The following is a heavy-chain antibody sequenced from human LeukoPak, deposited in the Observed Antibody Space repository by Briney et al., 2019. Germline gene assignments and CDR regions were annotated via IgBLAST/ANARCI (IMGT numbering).Heavy chain of an antibody. CDR3: AKDFEGSRSYHCPFDY. J-gene: IGHJ4*02. CDR1: GITFSSYG. Sequence: GGSLRLSCAASGITFSSYGVSWVRQAPGPGLEWFAAFDTNSGSTSYADSVQGRFTISRDNSKNTLFLQINSLTAEDTALYFCAKDFEGSRSYHCPFDYWGQETLVTVSS. V-gene: IGHV3-23*01. D-gene: IGHD3-10*01. CDR2: FDTNSGST.